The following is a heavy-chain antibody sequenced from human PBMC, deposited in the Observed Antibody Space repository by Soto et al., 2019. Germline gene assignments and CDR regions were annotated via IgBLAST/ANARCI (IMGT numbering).Heavy chain of an antibody. J-gene: IGHJ5*02. CDR1: GYTFTSYD. D-gene: IGHD5-12*01. CDR2: MNPNSGNT. Sequence: ASLKVSCKASGYTFTSYDISWVRQATGQGLEWMGWMNPNSGNTGYAQKFQGRVTMTRNTSISAAYMELSSLRSEDTAVYYCARGTLVGYSAYDSVWNWFDPWGDVPPLTFSS. CDR3: ARGTLVGYSAYDSVWNWFDP. V-gene: IGHV1-8*01.